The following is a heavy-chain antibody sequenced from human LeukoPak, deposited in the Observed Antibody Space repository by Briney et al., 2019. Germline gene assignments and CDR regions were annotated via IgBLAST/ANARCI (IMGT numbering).Heavy chain of an antibody. V-gene: IGHV3-74*01. CDR2: IKSDGSST. Sequence: PGGSLRLSCAASGFTFSSYWMHWVRQAPGKGLVWVSRIKSDGSSTSYADSVKGRFTISRDNAKNTLYLQMNSLRADDTAVYYCARGSYYYDSSGYSPGAYWGQGTLVTVSS. CDR3: ARGSYYYDSSGYSPGAY. J-gene: IGHJ4*02. CDR1: GFTFSSYW. D-gene: IGHD3-22*01.